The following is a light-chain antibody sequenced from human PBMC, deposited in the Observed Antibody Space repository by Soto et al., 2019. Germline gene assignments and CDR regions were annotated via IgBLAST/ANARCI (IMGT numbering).Light chain of an antibody. J-gene: IGKJ2*01. CDR1: QSVNSN. CDR2: GAS. V-gene: IGKV3-15*01. Sequence: EIVMTQSPATLSVSPGERATLSYRASQSVNSNLAWYQQKPGQAPRLLIFGASTRATGFPARFSGSGSGTEFTLTISSLQSEDFAVYYCQQYNNWPYTFGQGTKLEIK. CDR3: QQYNNWPYT.